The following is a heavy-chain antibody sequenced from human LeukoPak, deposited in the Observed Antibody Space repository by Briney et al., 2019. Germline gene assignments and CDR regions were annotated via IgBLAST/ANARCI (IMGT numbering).Heavy chain of an antibody. CDR3: ARLYSSSWYSAFDI. CDR1: GFTFSSCS. V-gene: IGHV3-21*01. CDR2: ISSSSSYI. J-gene: IGHJ3*02. Sequence: GGSLRLSCAASGFTFSSCSMNWVRQAPGKGLEWVASISSSSSYIYYADSVKGRFTISRDNAKDSLYLQMNSLRAEDTAVYYCARLYSSSWYSAFDIWGQGTMVTVSS. D-gene: IGHD6-13*01.